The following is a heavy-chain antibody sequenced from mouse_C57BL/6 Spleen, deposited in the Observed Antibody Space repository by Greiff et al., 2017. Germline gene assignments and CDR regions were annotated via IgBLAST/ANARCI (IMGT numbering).Heavy chain of an antibody. D-gene: IGHD1-1*01. V-gene: IGHV1-72*01. CDR1: GYTFTSYW. CDR2: IDPNSGGT. J-gene: IGHJ4*01. CDR3: ARWGITTVEGAYYAMDY. Sequence: QVQLKQPGAELVKPGASVKLSCKASGYTFTSYWMHWVKQRPGRGLEWIGRIDPNSGGTKYNEKFKSKATLTVDKPSSTAYMQLSRLTSEDSAVYYCARWGITTVEGAYYAMDYWGQGTSVTVAS.